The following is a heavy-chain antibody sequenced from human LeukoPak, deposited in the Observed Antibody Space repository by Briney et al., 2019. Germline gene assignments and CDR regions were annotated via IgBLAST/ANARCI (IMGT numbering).Heavy chain of an antibody. D-gene: IGHD2-21*01. CDR2: VHHSGGT. CDR3: ARHGGHYQSDD. CDR1: GGSITSNH. Sequence: SETLSLTCTVPGGSITSNHWSWVRQPSGKGLEWIGQVHHSGGTSYNPSLRSRVTISIDKSENQFSLKLNSVTAADTAVYYCARHGGHYQSDDWGQGTLVTVSS. V-gene: IGHV4-4*02. J-gene: IGHJ4*02.